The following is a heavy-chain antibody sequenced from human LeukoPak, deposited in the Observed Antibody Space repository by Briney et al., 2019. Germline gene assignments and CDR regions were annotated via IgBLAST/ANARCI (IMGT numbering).Heavy chain of an antibody. Sequence: PGGSLRLSYAASGFTFSRNVMHWVRQAPGKGLEWVALISYDGNNKFYADSVKSRFTISRDNSRNTLYLQMNSLRGEDAAVYSCARGGIPTGPYYYFYYMDVWGKGTAVTVSS. D-gene: IGHD3-10*01. J-gene: IGHJ6*03. CDR1: GFTFSRNV. V-gene: IGHV3-30*01. CDR2: ISYDGNNK. CDR3: ARGGIPTGPYYYFYYMDV.